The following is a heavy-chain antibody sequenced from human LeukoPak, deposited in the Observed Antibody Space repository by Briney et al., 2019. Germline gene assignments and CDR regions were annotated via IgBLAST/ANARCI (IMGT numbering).Heavy chain of an antibody. CDR2: ISYDGSNK. J-gene: IGHJ3*02. D-gene: IGHD1-26*01. V-gene: IGHV3-30-3*01. Sequence: GGSLRLSCAASGFTFSSYAMHWVRQAPGKGLEWVAVISYDGSNKYYADSVKGRFTISRDNSKNTLYLQMNSLRAEDTAVYYYARDKGIPQWELLLDAFDIWGQGTMVTVSS. CDR1: GFTFSSYA. CDR3: ARDKGIPQWELLLDAFDI.